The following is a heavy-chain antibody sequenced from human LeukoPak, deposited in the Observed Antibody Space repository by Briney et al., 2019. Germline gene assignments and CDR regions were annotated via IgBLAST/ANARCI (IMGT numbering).Heavy chain of an antibody. Sequence: GGALRLSCAASGFTFSSDWMSWVRQAPGKGREWGAKIKQEGREKYYVDSVKGRFTISKDTAKNSLYLQMNSLRAEDTAVYYCAREATQQPLVNYYYLDVWGKGTTVTVSS. D-gene: IGHD6-13*01. CDR2: IKQEGREK. CDR3: AREATQQPLVNYYYLDV. V-gene: IGHV3-7*01. CDR1: GFTFSSDW. J-gene: IGHJ6*03.